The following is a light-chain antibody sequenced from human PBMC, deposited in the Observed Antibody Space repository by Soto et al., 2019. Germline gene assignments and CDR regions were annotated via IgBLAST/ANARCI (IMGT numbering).Light chain of an antibody. CDR1: QGISSY. CDR3: QQYASYPWT. J-gene: IGKJ1*01. CDR2: AAS. V-gene: IGKV1-8*01. Sequence: AIRMTQSPSSLSASTGDRVTITCRASQGISSYLAWYQQKPGKAPKLLIYAASTLQSGAPARFSGSGSGTEFSLTISSLQPGDSATFYCQQYASYPWTFGRGTRWIS.